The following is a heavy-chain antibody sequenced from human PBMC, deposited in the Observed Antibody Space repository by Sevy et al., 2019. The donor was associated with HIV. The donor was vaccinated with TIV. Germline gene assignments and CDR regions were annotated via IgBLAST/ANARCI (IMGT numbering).Heavy chain of an antibody. V-gene: IGHV3-33*01. Sequence: GGSLRLSCAASGFTFSSYGMHWDRQAPGKGLEWVAVIWYDGSNKYYADSVKGRFTISRDNSKNTLYLQMNSLRAEDTAVYYCARSGIAVAGFDYWGQGTLVTVSS. CDR2: IWYDGSNK. CDR1: GFTFSSYG. J-gene: IGHJ4*02. CDR3: ARSGIAVAGFDY. D-gene: IGHD6-19*01.